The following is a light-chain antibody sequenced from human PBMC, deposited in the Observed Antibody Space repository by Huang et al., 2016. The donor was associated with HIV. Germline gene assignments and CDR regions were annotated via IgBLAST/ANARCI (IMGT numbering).Light chain of an antibody. V-gene: IGKV1-16*02. J-gene: IGKJ2*01. CDR2: AAS. CDR1: QAIANY. Sequence: DIQMTQSPSSLSASVGDRVTITCRASQAIANYLVWFQQKPGQSPKSLIYAASTLLSGVPLKFSGSGSGTDFTLTINDLQPEDFVTYYCQQYNSFPLTFGQGTRLEIK. CDR3: QQYNSFPLT.